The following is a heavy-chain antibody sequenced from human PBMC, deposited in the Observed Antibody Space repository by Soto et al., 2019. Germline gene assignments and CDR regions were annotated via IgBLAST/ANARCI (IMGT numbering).Heavy chain of an antibody. Sequence: SETLSLTCTVSGRSISSSSYYWGWIRQPPGKGLEWIGSIYYSGSTYYNPSLKSRVTISVHTSKNQFSLKLSSVTAADTAVYYCARRMVRGANNWFDPWGQGTLVTVSS. V-gene: IGHV4-39*01. J-gene: IGHJ5*02. CDR2: IYYSGST. CDR1: GRSISSSSYY. CDR3: ARRMVRGANNWFDP. D-gene: IGHD3-10*01.